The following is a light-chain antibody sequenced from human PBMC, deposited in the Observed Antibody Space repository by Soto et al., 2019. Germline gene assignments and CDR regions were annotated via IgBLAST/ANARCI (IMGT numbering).Light chain of an antibody. CDR1: QSVSTY. J-gene: IGKJ1*01. Sequence: EIVMTQSPATLSVSPGERATLSCRVSQSVSTYLTWYQQKPGQAPRLLIYGASTRATGIPARFSGSGSGTEFTLTITSLQSEDFAVYYCQQYNDWWTFGQGTKVEIK. CDR3: QQYNDWWT. CDR2: GAS. V-gene: IGKV3-15*01.